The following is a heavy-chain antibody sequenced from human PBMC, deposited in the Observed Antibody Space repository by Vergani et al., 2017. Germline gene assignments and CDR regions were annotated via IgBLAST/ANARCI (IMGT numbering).Heavy chain of an antibody. V-gene: IGHV4-61*02. Sequence: QVKLQESGPGLLKPSQTLSLTCTVSGESIRSGSHYWSWIRQPAGKGPEWIGHIHTGGSTDLNPSFKSRVSISVDISKSQFSLNLNSVTVADTAVYYCARSRPYCTSGSCPAIWGQGTLVTVSS. CDR1: GESIRSGSHY. CDR3: ARSRPYCTSGSCPAI. D-gene: IGHD2-15*01. J-gene: IGHJ4*02. CDR2: IHTGGST.